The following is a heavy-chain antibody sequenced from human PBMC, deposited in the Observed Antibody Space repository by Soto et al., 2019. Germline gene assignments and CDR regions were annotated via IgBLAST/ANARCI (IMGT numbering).Heavy chain of an antibody. Sequence: SCAASGFTFGTYAIIWVRQAPGKGLEWFSVITGSGGSTYYADSVKGRFTISRDNAKNSLYLQMNSLRAEDTAVYYCARAYYDILTFDYWGQGTLVTVSS. CDR3: ARAYYDILTFDY. CDR2: ITGSGGST. CDR1: GFTFGTYA. D-gene: IGHD3-9*01. V-gene: IGHV3-23*01. J-gene: IGHJ4*02.